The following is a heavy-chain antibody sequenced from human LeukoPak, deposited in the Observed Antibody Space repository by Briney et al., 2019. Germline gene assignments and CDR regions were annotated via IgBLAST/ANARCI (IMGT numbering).Heavy chain of an antibody. CDR1: GFTFSSYW. Sequence: GGSLRLSCAASGFTFSSYWMSWVGQAAGKGLAWVANIRQDGIVQNYLVSVKGPFTISRDNPKNSVYLQMSSLKAEDTAVYYCLVTTRSRGFDYWGQGTLVTVSS. V-gene: IGHV3-7*01. J-gene: IGHJ4*02. CDR3: LVTTRSRGFDY. CDR2: IRQDGIVQ. D-gene: IGHD1/OR15-1a*01.